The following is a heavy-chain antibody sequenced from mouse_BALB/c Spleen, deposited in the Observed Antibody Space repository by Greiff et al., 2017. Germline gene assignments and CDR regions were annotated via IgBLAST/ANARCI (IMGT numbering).Heavy chain of an antibody. J-gene: IGHJ4*01. CDR1: GDSITSGY. CDR2: ISYSGST. CDR3: ARWGDYDVGAMDY. D-gene: IGHD2-4*01. Sequence: EVKLVESGPSLVKPSQTLSLTCSVTGDSITSGYWNWIRKFPGNKLEYMGYISYSGSTYYNPSLKSRISITRDTSKNQYYLQLNSVTTEDTATYYCARWGDYDVGAMDYWGQGTSVTVSS. V-gene: IGHV3-8*02.